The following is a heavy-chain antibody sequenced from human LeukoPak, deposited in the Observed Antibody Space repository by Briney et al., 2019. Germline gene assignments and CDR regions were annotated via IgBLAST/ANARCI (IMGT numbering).Heavy chain of an antibody. V-gene: IGHV3-48*03. J-gene: IGHJ5*02. CDR3: VREGGSDWYSGWFDP. D-gene: IGHD6-19*01. CDR1: GFTFSSYE. CDR2: ISSSGSTI. Sequence: RGSLRLSCAASGFTFSSYEMNWVRQAPGKGLEWVSYISSSGSTIYYADSVKGRFTISRDNAKNSLYLQMNSLRVEDTAVYYCVREGGSDWYSGWFDPWGQGTLVTVSS.